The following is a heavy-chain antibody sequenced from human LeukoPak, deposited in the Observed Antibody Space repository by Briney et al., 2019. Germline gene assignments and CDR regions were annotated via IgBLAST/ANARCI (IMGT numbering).Heavy chain of an antibody. Sequence: ASVKVSCKASGYTFINYGISWVRQAPGQGLEWMGWISSYNGNTIYAQKLQGRVTMTTDTSTSTAYMELRGLRSDDTAVYYCARDYDFSGFDPWGQGTLVTVSS. CDR1: GYTFINYG. J-gene: IGHJ5*02. D-gene: IGHD3-3*01. CDR2: ISSYNGNT. CDR3: ARDYDFSGFDP. V-gene: IGHV1-18*01.